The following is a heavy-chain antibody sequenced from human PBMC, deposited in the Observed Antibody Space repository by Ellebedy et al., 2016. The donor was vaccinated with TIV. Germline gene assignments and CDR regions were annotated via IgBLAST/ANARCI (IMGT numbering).Heavy chain of an antibody. CDR2: TYYRSKWYN. D-gene: IGHD2-15*01. Sequence: SQTLSLTCAISGDSVSSNSAAWNWIRQSPSRGLEWLGRTYYRSKWYNDYAVSVKSRITINPDTSKNQFSLQLSSVTAADTAVYYCARTVVAAPMTFDYWGQGALVTVSS. J-gene: IGHJ4*02. CDR1: GDSVSSNSAA. CDR3: ARTVVAAPMTFDY. V-gene: IGHV6-1*01.